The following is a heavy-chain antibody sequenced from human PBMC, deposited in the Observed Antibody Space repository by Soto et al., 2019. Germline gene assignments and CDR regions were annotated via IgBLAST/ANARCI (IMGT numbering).Heavy chain of an antibody. CDR3: AADTLRFLGYYYYGMDV. CDR2: IVVGSGNT. D-gene: IGHD3-3*01. J-gene: IGHJ6*02. V-gene: IGHV1-58*01. Sequence: SVKVSCKASGFTFTSSAVQWVRQARGQRLEWIGWIVVGSGNTNYAQKFQERVTITRDMSTSTAYMELSSLRSEDTAVYYCAADTLRFLGYYYYGMDVWGQGTTVTVS. CDR1: GFTFTSSA.